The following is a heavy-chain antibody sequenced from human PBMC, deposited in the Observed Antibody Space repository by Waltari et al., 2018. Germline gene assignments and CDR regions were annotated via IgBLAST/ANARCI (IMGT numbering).Heavy chain of an antibody. CDR1: GESFSGHF. D-gene: IGHD2-21*01. V-gene: IGHV4-34*01. CDR3: ARYGEVPPNYFFDY. J-gene: IGHJ4*01. Sequence: QVQLHQWGAGLLKPSETLSLTCAVSGESFSGHFWSWIRQSPGKGLGWVGAIHYSGSTNYNPSLKSGLSLSVDTTKKQFSLRLTSVTAADTGVYFCARYGEVPPNYFFDYWGQGTLVTVSS. CDR2: IHYSGST.